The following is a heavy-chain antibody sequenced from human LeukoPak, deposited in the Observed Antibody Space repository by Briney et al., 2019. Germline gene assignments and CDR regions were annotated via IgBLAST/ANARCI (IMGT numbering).Heavy chain of an antibody. J-gene: IGHJ4*02. CDR2: ISSSSSYI. Sequence: GGSLRLSCAASGFTFSSYSMNWVRQAPGKGLEWVSSISSSSSYIYYADSVKGRFTISRDNAKNSLYLKMNSLRAEDTAVYYCARGLVGATYFDYWGQGTLVTVSS. CDR3: ARGLVGATYFDY. CDR1: GFTFSSYS. V-gene: IGHV3-21*01. D-gene: IGHD1-26*01.